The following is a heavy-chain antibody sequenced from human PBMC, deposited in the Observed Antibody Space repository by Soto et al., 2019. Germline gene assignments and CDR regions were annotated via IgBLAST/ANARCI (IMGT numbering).Heavy chain of an antibody. CDR2: IYYSGIT. D-gene: IGHD1-26*01. CDR1: GGSISSYY. J-gene: IGHJ5*02. Sequence: SETLSLTCTVSGGSISSYYCSWIRQPPWKGLESIVYIYYSGITNYNPSLKSRVTISVDTSKNQFSLKLSSVTAADTAVYYCARGSLKVLGPNKWFHPLRQGTLVPV. CDR3: ARGSLKVLGPNKWFHP. V-gene: IGHV4-59*01.